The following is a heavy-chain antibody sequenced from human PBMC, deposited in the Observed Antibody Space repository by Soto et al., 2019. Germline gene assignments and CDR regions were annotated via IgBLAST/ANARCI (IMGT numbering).Heavy chain of an antibody. CDR1: GFTFSSCA. Sequence: PGGSLRLSCAASGFTFSSCAMGWVRQAPGKGLEWVSDIIDSGASTYYADSVKGRFTISRDNSKSTLYLQMNSLRAEDTALYYCAKGRSYYYYGVDVCGQGTTVTVSS. CDR3: AKGRSYYYYGVDV. V-gene: IGHV3-23*01. J-gene: IGHJ6*02. CDR2: IIDSGAST.